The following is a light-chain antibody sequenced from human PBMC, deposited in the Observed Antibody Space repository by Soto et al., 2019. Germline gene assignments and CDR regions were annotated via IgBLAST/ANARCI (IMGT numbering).Light chain of an antibody. CDR2: DAS. CDR1: QSISSW. J-gene: IGKJ1*01. CDR3: QQYNSHWT. Sequence: DIQMTQSPSTLSASVGDRVTITCRASQSISSWLAWYQQEPGKAPKLLIYDASSLESGVPSRFSGSGSGTEFTLTIRSLQPDDFATYYCQQYNSHWTFGQGTKVDIK. V-gene: IGKV1-5*01.